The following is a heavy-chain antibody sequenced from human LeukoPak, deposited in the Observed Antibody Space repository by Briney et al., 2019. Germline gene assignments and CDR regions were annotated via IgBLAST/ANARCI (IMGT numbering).Heavy chain of an antibody. V-gene: IGHV3-7*01. D-gene: IGHD7-27*01. J-gene: IGHJ4*02. CDR2: IKQDGSQK. Sequence: GGSLRLSCVASGFVFSNYEMNWVRQAPGKGLEWVANIKQDGSQKYYVDSVKGRFTISRDNAKNSLYLQMNSLKAEDTAVYYCARENWANDYWGQGTLVTVSS. CDR1: GFVFSNYE. CDR3: ARENWANDY.